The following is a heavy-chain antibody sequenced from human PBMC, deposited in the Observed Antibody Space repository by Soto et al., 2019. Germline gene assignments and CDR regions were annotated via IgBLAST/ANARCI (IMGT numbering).Heavy chain of an antibody. CDR1: GYTFTRYG. J-gene: IGHJ5*02. V-gene: IGHV1-3*01. D-gene: IGHD5-12*01. CDR2: INVDSGNI. Sequence: ASVKVSCKASGYTFTRYGIHWVRQAPGQRLEWMGWINVDSGNIEYSQKFQARVTITRDTSASTAYMEMRSLTSEDTALYYCKRDLLPRYSFSGFDPWGQGTPVPVSS. CDR3: KRDLLPRYSFSGFDP.